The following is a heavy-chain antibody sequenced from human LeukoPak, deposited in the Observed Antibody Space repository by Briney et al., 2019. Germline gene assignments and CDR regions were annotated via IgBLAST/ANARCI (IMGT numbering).Heavy chain of an antibody. D-gene: IGHD3-3*02. CDR1: GDSISSYY. V-gene: IGHV4-59*01. CDR2: IYYSGST. Sequence: SETLSLTCTVSGDSISSYYWSWIRQPPGKGLEWIGYIYYSGSTIYNPSLKSRVTMSLDTSKNQFSLKLRSVTAADTAVYYCARGVISTDAFDVWGQGTVVTVSS. CDR3: ARGVISTDAFDV. J-gene: IGHJ3*01.